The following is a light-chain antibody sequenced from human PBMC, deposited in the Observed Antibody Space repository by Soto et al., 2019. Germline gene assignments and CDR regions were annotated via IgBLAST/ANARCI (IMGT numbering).Light chain of an antibody. V-gene: IGKV1-17*03. CDR2: AAS. J-gene: IGKJ1*01. CDR3: LQHNSHPRT. CDR1: QGISNY. Sequence: DIQMTQSPSAMSASVGDRVNITCRASQGISNYLAWFQQKPGKVPQRLIYAASRLQSGVPSRCSGSGSGTEFTLTTSSLQPKEVATYDCLQHNSHPRTFGQGTKVYIK.